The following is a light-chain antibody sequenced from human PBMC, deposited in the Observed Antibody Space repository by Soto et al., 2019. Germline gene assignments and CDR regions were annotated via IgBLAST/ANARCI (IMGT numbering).Light chain of an antibody. CDR2: AAS. Sequence: DIPMTQSPSSLSASVGDRVTITCRASQGISDYLAWYQQKPGKVPKLLIYAASTLQSGVPSRFSGSGSGTDFTLTISSLQPEDVATYYCQNYNSALTFGQGTRLEIK. CDR1: QGISDY. V-gene: IGKV1-27*01. J-gene: IGKJ5*01. CDR3: QNYNSALT.